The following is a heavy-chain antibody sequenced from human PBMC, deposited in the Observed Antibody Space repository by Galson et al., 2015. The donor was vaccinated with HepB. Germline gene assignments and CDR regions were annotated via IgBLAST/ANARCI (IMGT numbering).Heavy chain of an antibody. D-gene: IGHD3/OR15-3a*01. V-gene: IGHV3-23*01. CDR1: RFTFSSSA. Sequence: SLRLPCAASRFTFSSSAMSWVRQAPGQGLEWVSAISGSGGSTHYADSVKGRFTISRDNSKNTLYLQMNSLRVEDTAVYSCARTLGWTASWGQGTLVTVSS. CDR3: ARTLGWTAS. CDR2: ISGSGGST. J-gene: IGHJ5*02.